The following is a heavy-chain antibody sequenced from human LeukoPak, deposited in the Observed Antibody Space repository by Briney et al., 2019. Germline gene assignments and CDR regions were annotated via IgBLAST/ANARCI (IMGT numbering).Heavy chain of an antibody. Sequence: GRSLRLSCAASGFTFRSYAMHWVRQAPGKGLEWVAVISYDGSNKYYADSVKGRFTISRDNAKNTLYLQMNSLRAEDTAVYYCARDDYGDYQFDYWGQGTLVTVSS. CDR3: ARDDYGDYQFDY. CDR2: ISYDGSNK. V-gene: IGHV3-30-3*01. J-gene: IGHJ4*02. D-gene: IGHD4-17*01. CDR1: GFTFRSYA.